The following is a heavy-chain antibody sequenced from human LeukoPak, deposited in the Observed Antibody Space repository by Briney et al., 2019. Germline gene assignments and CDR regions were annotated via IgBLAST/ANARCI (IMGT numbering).Heavy chain of an antibody. CDR1: GFTVSSNE. Sequence: GGSLRLSCAASGFTVSSNEMSWVRQAPGQGLEWVSSISGGSTYYADSVKGRFTISRDNSKNTLYLQMNSPRAEDTAVYYCAKSITGTRYYFDYWGQGTLVTVSS. J-gene: IGHJ4*02. CDR3: AKSITGTRYYFDY. D-gene: IGHD1-20*01. CDR2: ISGGST. V-gene: IGHV3-38-3*01.